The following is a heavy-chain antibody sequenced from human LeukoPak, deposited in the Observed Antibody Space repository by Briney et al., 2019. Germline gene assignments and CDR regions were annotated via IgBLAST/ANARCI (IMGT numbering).Heavy chain of an antibody. D-gene: IGHD6-13*01. CDR1: GFTFSSYA. Sequence: GGSLRLSCAASGFTFSSYAMSWVRQAPGKGLEWVSAISGSGGSTYYADSVKGRFTISRDSSKNTLYLQMSSLRAEDTAVYYCAKDRGRTPAASFDYWGQGTLVTVSS. V-gene: IGHV3-23*01. CDR3: AKDRGRTPAASFDY. J-gene: IGHJ4*02. CDR2: ISGSGGST.